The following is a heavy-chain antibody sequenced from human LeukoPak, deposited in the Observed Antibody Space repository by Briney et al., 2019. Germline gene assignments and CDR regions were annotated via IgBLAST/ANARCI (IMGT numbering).Heavy chain of an antibody. V-gene: IGHV3-23*01. Sequence: GGSLGLSCEAPGFTFSAFPLGWVRRPPGRGWGWVSAISGSGGSTYYADSVKGRFTISRDNSKNTLYLQMNSLRAEDTAVYYCATERTGYSSSSFDYWGQGTLVTVSS. D-gene: IGHD6-13*01. CDR3: ATERTGYSSSSFDY. CDR1: GFTFSAFP. CDR2: ISGSGGST. J-gene: IGHJ4*02.